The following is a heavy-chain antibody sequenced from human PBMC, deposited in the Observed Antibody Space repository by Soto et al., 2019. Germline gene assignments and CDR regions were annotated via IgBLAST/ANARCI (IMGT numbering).Heavy chain of an antibody. CDR2: FYYTGSI. V-gene: IGHV4-61*01. CDR1: GGSVSSGNYY. CDR3: ARGRSSGYYDY. J-gene: IGHJ4*02. Sequence: SETLSLTCTVSGGSVSSGNYYWSWIRQPPGKGLEWIGYFYYTGSINYNPSLKSRVTIFIDASKNQFSLRLSSVTAADTAVYYCARGRSSGYYDYWGQGTLVTVSS. D-gene: IGHD3-22*01.